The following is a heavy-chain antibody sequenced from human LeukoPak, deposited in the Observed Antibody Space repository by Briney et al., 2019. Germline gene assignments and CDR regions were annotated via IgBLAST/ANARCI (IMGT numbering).Heavy chain of an antibody. CDR1: GYTFTGYY. D-gene: IGHD3-22*01. V-gene: IGHV1-2*02. CDR3: ARMDYDSSGYDDLPDLY. Sequence: ASVKVSCKASGYTFTGYYMHWVRQAPGQGLEWMGWINPNSGGTNYAQKFQGRVTMTRDTSISTAYMELSRLRSDDTAVYYCARMDYDSSGYDDLPDLYWGQGTLVTVSS. J-gene: IGHJ4*02. CDR2: INPNSGGT.